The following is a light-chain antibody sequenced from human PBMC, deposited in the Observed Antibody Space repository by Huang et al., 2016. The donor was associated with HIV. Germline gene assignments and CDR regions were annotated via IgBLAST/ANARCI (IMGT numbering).Light chain of an antibody. V-gene: IGKV3-15*01. CDR2: GAS. CDR1: QGVSSS. Sequence: EIVMTQSPATLSVSPGERATLSCRASQGVSSSLAWYQQKPGQAPRLLIYGASTRATGIPGRVSGGACVADFTLTISSLQSEDVADYYCQQYNDSWTFGQGTKVEIK. CDR3: QQYNDSWT. J-gene: IGKJ1*01.